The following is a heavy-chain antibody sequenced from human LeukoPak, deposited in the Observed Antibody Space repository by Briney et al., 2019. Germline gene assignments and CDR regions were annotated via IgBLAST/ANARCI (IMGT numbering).Heavy chain of an antibody. J-gene: IGHJ4*02. CDR3: AKGGRIAARPLDY. CDR1: GLTFSSYA. Sequence: GGSLRLSCAASGLTFSSYAMSWVRQAPGKGLEWVSAISGSGGSTYYADSVKGRFTISRDNPKNTLYLQMNSLRAEDTAVYYCAKGGRIAARPLDYWGQGTLVTVSS. V-gene: IGHV3-23*01. CDR2: ISGSGGST. D-gene: IGHD6-6*01.